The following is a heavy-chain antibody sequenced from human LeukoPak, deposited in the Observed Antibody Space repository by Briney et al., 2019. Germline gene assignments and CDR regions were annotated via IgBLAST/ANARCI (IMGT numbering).Heavy chain of an antibody. Sequence: PGGSLRLSCAASGFTFSSYSMNWVRQAPGKGLEWVSSISSSSSYIYYADSVKGRFTISRDNAKNSLYLQMNSLRAEDTAVYYCARDHKYYYDSSGNIDAFDIWGQGTMVTVSS. CDR2: ISSSSSYI. CDR3: ARDHKYYYDSSGNIDAFDI. J-gene: IGHJ3*02. D-gene: IGHD3-22*01. V-gene: IGHV3-21*01. CDR1: GFTFSSYS.